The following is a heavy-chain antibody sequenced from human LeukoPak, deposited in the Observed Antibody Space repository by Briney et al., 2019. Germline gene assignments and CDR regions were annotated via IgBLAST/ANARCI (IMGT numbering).Heavy chain of an antibody. D-gene: IGHD6-19*01. V-gene: IGHV4-38-2*01. CDR1: GYSISNAYY. CDR3: ARRSALAGPFDS. Sequence: KPSETLSLTCAVSGYSISNAYYWGWIRQPPGKGLEWIGNIYHSGNTYYSPSLESRVTISLDTSNNHFSLTLTSVTVADTAVYYCARRSALAGPFDSWGQGTRVTVSS. J-gene: IGHJ4*02. CDR2: IYHSGNT.